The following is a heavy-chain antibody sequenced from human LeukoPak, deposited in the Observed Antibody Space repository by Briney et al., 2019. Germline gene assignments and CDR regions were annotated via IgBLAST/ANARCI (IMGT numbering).Heavy chain of an antibody. CDR2: INPNSGGT. CDR1: GYTFTGYY. Sequence: AASVKVSCKASGYTFTGYYMHWVRQAPGQGLEWIGWINPNSGGTNYAQKFQGRVTMTRDTSISTAYMELSRLRSDDTAVYYCARDLIAVAGIGWFDPWGQGTLVTVSS. CDR3: ARDLIAVAGIGWFDP. V-gene: IGHV1-2*02. J-gene: IGHJ5*02. D-gene: IGHD6-19*01.